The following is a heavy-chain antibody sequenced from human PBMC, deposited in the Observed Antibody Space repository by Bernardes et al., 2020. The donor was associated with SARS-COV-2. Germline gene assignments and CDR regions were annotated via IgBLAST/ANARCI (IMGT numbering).Heavy chain of an antibody. CDR3: ATFDSSGYYYGA. J-gene: IGHJ5*02. Sequence: GSLRLSCAASGFTFSSYWMSWVRQAPGKGLEWVANIKGDGSQRSSVDSVRGRFTISRDNANNLLYLHMTVLSAEDTAVYYCATFDSSGYYYGAWGQGTLVTVSS. V-gene: IGHV3-7*01. CDR1: GFTFSSYW. CDR2: IKGDGSQR. D-gene: IGHD3-22*01.